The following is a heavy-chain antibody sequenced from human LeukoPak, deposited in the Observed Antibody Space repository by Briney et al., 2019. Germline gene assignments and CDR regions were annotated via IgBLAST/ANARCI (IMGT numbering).Heavy chain of an antibody. CDR2: IYYSGST. J-gene: IGHJ5*02. V-gene: IGHV4-38-2*02. CDR1: GNSISSGYY. Sequence: SETLSLTCTVSGNSISSGYYWGWIRQPPGKGLEWIGSIYYSGSTYYNPSLKSRVTISVDTSKNQFSLKLSSVTAADTAVYYCARDSGTTGEVKFDPWGQGTLVTVSS. D-gene: IGHD3-10*01. CDR3: ARDSGTTGEVKFDP.